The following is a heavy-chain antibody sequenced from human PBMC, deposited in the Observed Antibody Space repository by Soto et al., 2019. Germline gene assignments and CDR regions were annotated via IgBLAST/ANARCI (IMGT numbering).Heavy chain of an antibody. D-gene: IGHD6-19*01. J-gene: IGHJ4*01. CDR3: ARAWAVPGSHWGD. Sequence: QVQLQESGPGLVKPSETLSLTCTVSGDSMTPYYWSWIRQPPGKGLEWVGHIYFSGSTKFNPSLRSRVTISLDTSKRQFFLKLSSVTAADTAVYYCARAWAVPGSHWGDWGRGSLVTVSS. CDR1: GDSMTPYY. CDR2: IYFSGST. V-gene: IGHV4-59*01.